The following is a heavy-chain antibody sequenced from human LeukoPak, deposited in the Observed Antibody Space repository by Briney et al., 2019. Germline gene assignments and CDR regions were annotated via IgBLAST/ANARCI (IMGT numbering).Heavy chain of an antibody. J-gene: IGHJ4*02. CDR3: ARDVSCSWSGVYYFDY. CDR2: INTKTGIP. Sequence: ASVKVCCNASGYTFTRYAVIWWREAPGLGVEWWGWINTKTGIPTYAKRFTGRFVSSLDNSVSTAYLQINSIKAEHTAVYYCARDVSCSWSGVYYFDYWGRGPLVTVSS. D-gene: IGHD6-13*01. CDR1: GYTFTRYA. V-gene: IGHV7-4-1*02.